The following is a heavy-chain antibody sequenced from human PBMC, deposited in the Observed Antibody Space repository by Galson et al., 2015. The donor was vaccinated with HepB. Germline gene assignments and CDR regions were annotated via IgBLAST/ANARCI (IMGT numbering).Heavy chain of an antibody. Sequence: SEKVSCKVSGYTLTELSMHWVRQAPGKGLEWMGGFDPEDGETIYAQKFQGRVTMTEDTSTDTAYMELSSLRSEDTAVYYCATAATEWELLLGWGQGTLVTVSS. D-gene: IGHD1-26*01. CDR3: ATAATEWELLLG. V-gene: IGHV1-24*01. CDR1: GYTLTELS. J-gene: IGHJ4*02. CDR2: FDPEDGET.